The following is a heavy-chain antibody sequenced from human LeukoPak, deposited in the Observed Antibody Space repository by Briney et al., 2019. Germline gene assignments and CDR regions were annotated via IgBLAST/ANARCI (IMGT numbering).Heavy chain of an antibody. CDR1: GFTFSSYE. V-gene: IGHV3-48*03. Sequence: GGSLRLSCAASGFTFSSYEMNWVRHAPGKGLERVSYISSSGSTRYYADSVKGRFTISRDNAKNSLYLQMNSLRAEDTAVYYCARVQTTVTTLDCWGQGTLVTVSS. CDR2: ISSSGSTR. J-gene: IGHJ4*02. D-gene: IGHD4-17*01. CDR3: ARVQTTVTTLDC.